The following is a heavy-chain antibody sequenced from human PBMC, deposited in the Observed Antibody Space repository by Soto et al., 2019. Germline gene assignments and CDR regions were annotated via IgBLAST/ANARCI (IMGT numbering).Heavy chain of an antibody. CDR1: GYSFTSYC. CDR3: ARLNSSGWYNPSFYYYGMDV. D-gene: IGHD6-19*01. Sequence: GESLKISCNGSGYSFTSYCIGLVLQMPGKGLDWMGIIYPGDSDTRYSPSFQGQVTISADKSISTAYLQWSSLKASDTAMYYCARLNSSGWYNPSFYYYGMDVWGQGTTVTVSS. J-gene: IGHJ6*02. CDR2: IYPGDSDT. V-gene: IGHV5-51*01.